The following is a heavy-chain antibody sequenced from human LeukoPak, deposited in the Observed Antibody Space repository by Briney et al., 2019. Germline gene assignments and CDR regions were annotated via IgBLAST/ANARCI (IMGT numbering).Heavy chain of an antibody. CDR3: AVPQWELLN. J-gene: IGHJ4*02. V-gene: IGHV3-23*01. CDR1: GFTFSSYT. D-gene: IGHD1-26*01. CDR2: IGGSGGST. Sequence: PGGSLRLSCAAAGFTFSSYTMSWVRQAPGKGLEWVSAIGGSGGSTYYADSVRGRFTIYRDNYKNTLYLQINSLRAANTAVYSCAVPQWELLNWGQGTLVTVSS.